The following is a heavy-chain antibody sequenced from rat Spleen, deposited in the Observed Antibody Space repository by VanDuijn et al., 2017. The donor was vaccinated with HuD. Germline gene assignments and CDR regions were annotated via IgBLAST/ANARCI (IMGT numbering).Heavy chain of an antibody. V-gene: IGHV2S12*01. D-gene: IGHD1-2*01. J-gene: IGHJ1*01. CDR2: ISSGGST. Sequence: QVQLKESGPGLVQPSQTLSLTCTVSGFSLTSNGVSWVRQPPGKGLEWIAAISSGGSTYYNSALKSRLSISRDTSKSQVFLKMNSLQTEDTAIYFCTRDPSGRKQLPYWYFDFWGPGTMVTVSS. CDR3: TRDPSGRKQLPYWYFDF. CDR1: GFSLTSNG.